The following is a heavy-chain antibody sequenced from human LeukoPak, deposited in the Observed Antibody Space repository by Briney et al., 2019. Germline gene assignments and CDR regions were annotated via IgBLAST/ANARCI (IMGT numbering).Heavy chain of an antibody. V-gene: IGHV3-7*01. CDR3: ARDHDGKDY. Sequence: GRSLRLSCAASGFTFSSYGMHWVRQAPGKGVEWVANIDQDGRGKYHADSVTGRFTISRDNAKNSLYLQMNSLRADDTAVYYCARDHDGKDYWGQGTLVTVSS. CDR1: GFTFSSYG. CDR2: IDQDGRGK. J-gene: IGHJ4*02.